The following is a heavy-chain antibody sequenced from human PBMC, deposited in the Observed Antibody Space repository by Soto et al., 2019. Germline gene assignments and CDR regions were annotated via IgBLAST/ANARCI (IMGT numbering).Heavy chain of an antibody. Sequence: ASVKVSCKVSGYTLTELSMHWVRQAPGKGLEWMGGFDPEDGETIYAQKFQGRVTMTEDTSTDTAYMELSSLRSEDTAVYYCATDVELLVPRYYGLDVWGQGTTVPVSS. D-gene: IGHD1-7*01. V-gene: IGHV1-24*01. CDR2: FDPEDGET. CDR1: GYTLTELS. J-gene: IGHJ6*02. CDR3: ATDVELLVPRYYGLDV.